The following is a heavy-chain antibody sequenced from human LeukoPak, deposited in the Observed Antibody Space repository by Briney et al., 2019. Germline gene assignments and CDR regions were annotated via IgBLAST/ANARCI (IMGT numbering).Heavy chain of an antibody. CDR1: GASINSYY. CDR3: ARQTGSGLFILP. Sequence: PSETLSLTCTVSGASINSYYWSWIRQPPGKGLEWIGYIYSSGSTNYNPSLKSRVTISVDTSKNQFSLRLTSVTAADTAVYYCARQTGSGLFILPGGQGTLVTVSS. CDR2: IYSSGST. D-gene: IGHD3/OR15-3a*01. J-gene: IGHJ4*02. V-gene: IGHV4-59*08.